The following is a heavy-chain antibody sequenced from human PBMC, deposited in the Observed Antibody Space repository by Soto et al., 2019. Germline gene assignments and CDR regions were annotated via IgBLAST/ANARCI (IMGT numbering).Heavy chain of an antibody. V-gene: IGHV4-59*01. Sequence: ETLSLTCTVSGGSNSSYYWSWIRQPPGKGLEWIGYIYNRGNTNYNPSLKSRVTISVHTSKNQFSLKLSSVTAADTAVYFCARSTIRHAFDIWGQGTVVTVS. CDR2: IYNRGNT. CDR3: ARSTIRHAFDI. CDR1: GGSNSSYY. J-gene: IGHJ3*02.